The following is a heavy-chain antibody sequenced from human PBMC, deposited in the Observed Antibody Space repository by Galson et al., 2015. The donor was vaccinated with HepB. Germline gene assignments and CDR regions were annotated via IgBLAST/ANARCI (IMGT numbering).Heavy chain of an antibody. CDR2: IKQDGSEK. CDR1: GFTFSSSW. J-gene: IGHJ4*02. D-gene: IGHD6-13*01. CDR3: ARGGLAAAGN. V-gene: IGHV3-7*01. Sequence: SLRLSCAASGFTFSSSWMSWVRQAPGKGLEWVANIKQDGSEKYYVDSVKGRFTISRDNAKNSLYLQMNSLRAEDTAVYYCARGGLAAAGNWGQGTLVTVSS.